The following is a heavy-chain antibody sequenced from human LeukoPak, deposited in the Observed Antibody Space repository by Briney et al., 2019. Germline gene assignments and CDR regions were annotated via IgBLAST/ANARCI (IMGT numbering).Heavy chain of an antibody. CDR1: GGSFSGYY. CDR2: INHSRSN. Sequence: SETLSLTCAVYGGSFSGYYWSWIRQPPGKGLEWIGEINHSRSNNYNPSLQSRVTISVDTSKNQFSLKLSSVTAADTAVYYCARGRGVYYYYGMDVWGQGTTVTVSS. J-gene: IGHJ6*02. CDR3: ARGRGVYYYYGMDV. V-gene: IGHV4-34*01. D-gene: IGHD5-12*01.